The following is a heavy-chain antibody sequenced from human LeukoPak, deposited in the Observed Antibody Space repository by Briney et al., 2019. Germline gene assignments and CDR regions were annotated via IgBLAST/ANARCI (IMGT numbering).Heavy chain of an antibody. CDR2: IYYSGST. CDR1: GGSISSYY. CDR3: ATAGSGWYHEYYFDY. J-gene: IGHJ4*02. V-gene: IGHV4-59*08. D-gene: IGHD6-19*01. Sequence: PSETLSLTCTVSGGSISSYYWSWIRQPPGKGLEWIGYIYYSGSTNYNPSLKSRVTISVDTSKNQFSLKLSSVTAADTAVYYCATAGSGWYHEYYFDYWGQGTLVTVSS.